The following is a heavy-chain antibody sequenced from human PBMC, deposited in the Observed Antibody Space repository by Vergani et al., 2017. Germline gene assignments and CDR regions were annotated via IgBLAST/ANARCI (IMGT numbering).Heavy chain of an antibody. Sequence: EVQLLESGGGLVQPGGSLRLSCAASGFTFSSYAMSWVRQAPGKGLEWVSAISGSGGSTYYADSVKGRFTISRDNSKNPLYLQMNSLKTEDTAVYCCTTGVEYFDFWGGYYSPYYFDYWGQETLVTVSS. CDR3: TTGVEYFDFWGGYYSPYYFDY. D-gene: IGHD3-3*01. V-gene: IGHV3-23*01. J-gene: IGHJ4*02. CDR1: GFTFSSYA. CDR2: ISGSGGST.